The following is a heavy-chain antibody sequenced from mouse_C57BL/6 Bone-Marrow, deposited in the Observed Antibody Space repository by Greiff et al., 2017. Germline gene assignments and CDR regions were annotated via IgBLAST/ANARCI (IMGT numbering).Heavy chain of an antibody. V-gene: IGHV7-1*01. D-gene: IGHD1-1*01. J-gene: IGHJ1*03. CDR2: SRNKANDYTT. CDR3: ARVPYNYGSSHWYFDV. CDR1: GFTFSDFY. Sequence: EVKVVESGGGLVQSGRSLRLSCATSGFTFSDFYMEWVRQAPGKGLEWIAASRNKANDYTTEYSASVKGRFIVSRDTSQSILYLQMNALRAEDTAIYYCARVPYNYGSSHWYFDVWGTGTTVTVSS.